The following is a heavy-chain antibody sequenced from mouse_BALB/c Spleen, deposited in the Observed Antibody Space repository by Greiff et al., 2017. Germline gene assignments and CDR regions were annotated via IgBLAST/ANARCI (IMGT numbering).Heavy chain of an antibody. J-gene: IGHJ4*01. CDR1: GFSLTSYG. V-gene: IGHV2-9*02. CDR3: ARDLILYYAMDY. CDR2: IWAGGST. Sequence: VKLQESGPGLVAPSQSLSITCTVSGFSLTSYGVHWVRQPPGKGLEWLGVIWAGGSTNYNSALMSRLSISKDNSKSQVFLKMNSLQTDDTAMYYCARDLILYYAMDYWGQGTSVTGSS.